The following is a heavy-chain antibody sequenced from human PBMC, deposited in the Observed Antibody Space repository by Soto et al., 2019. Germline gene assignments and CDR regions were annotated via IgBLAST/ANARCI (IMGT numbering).Heavy chain of an antibody. D-gene: IGHD3-9*01. CDR1: GGSISSSNW. J-gene: IGHJ6*02. V-gene: IGHV4-4*02. CDR3: AGAERYDILTGYSQDYYYYGMDV. CDR2: IYHSGST. Sequence: PSETLSLTCAVSGGSISSSNWWSWVRQPPGKGLEWIGEIYHSGSTNYNPSLKSRVTISVDKSKNQFSLKLSSVTAADTAVYYCAGAERYDILTGYSQDYYYYGMDVWGQGTTVTVSS.